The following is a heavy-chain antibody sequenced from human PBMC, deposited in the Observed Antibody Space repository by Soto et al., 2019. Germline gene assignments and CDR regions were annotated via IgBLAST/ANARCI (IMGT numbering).Heavy chain of an antibody. CDR3: ASLEYSSQPPAVDV. D-gene: IGHD6-6*01. J-gene: IGHJ6*02. V-gene: IGHV3-33*08. CDR2: IWYDGSNK. Sequence: PGGSLRLSCAASGFTFSSYAMSWVRQAPGKGLEWVAVIWYDGSNKYYADSVKGRFTISRDNSKNTLYLQMNSLRAEDTAVYYCASLEYSSQPPAVDVWGQGTTVTVSS. CDR1: GFTFSSYA.